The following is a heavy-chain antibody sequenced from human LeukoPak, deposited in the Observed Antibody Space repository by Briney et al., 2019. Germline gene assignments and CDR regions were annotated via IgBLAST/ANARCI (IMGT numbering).Heavy chain of an antibody. D-gene: IGHD3-10*01. CDR1: GYTFTSYA. Sequence: ASVKVSCKASGYTFTSYAINWVRQAPGQGLEWMGWINTDTGNSTFAQDFTGRFVFSLGTSVSTAYLQINNLKAEDTAVYYCARARIIALRGITNMGFDPWGQGTLVTVSS. CDR3: ARARIIALRGITNMGFDP. CDR2: INTDTGNS. J-gene: IGHJ5*02. V-gene: IGHV7-4-1*02.